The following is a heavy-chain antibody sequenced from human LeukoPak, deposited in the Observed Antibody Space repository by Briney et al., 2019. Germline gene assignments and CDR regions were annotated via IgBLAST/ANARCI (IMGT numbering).Heavy chain of an antibody. CDR3: ARDAYGDYYFDY. CDR2: IYSGGST. D-gene: IGHD4-17*01. V-gene: IGHV3-53*01. CDR1: GFTVSSNY. Sequence: GGSLRLSCAASGFTVSSNYMSWVRQAPGKGLEWVLVIYSGGSTYYADSVKGRFTISRDNSKNTLYLQMNSLRAEDTAVYYCARDAYGDYYFDYWGQGTLVTVSS. J-gene: IGHJ4*02.